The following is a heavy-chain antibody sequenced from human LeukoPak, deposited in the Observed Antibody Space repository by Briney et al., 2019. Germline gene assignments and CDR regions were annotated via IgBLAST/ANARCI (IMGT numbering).Heavy chain of an antibody. Sequence: GGSLRLSCAASGFTFSRYGMSWVRQAPGKGLQWISVISGTGGTGERTYYADSVKGRFTISGDSSKTTLYLQMNSLRAEDTAVYYCAKLPLTYYYDSSGLDYWGQGTLVTVSS. J-gene: IGHJ4*02. CDR1: GFTFSRYG. V-gene: IGHV3-23*01. CDR2: ISGTGGTGERT. D-gene: IGHD3-22*01. CDR3: AKLPLTYYYDSSGLDY.